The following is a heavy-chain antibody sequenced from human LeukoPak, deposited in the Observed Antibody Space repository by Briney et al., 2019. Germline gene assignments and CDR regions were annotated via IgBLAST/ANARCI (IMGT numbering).Heavy chain of an antibody. D-gene: IGHD2-15*01. CDR3: ARAPHSSAGDNFDY. Sequence: ASVTVSCKASGYTFTSFHMHWVRQAPGQGLEWMGIINPSGGGTSYPQKFQGRVTMIRDTSTSTVYMELSSLRSEDTAVYYCARAPHSSAGDNFDYWGQGTLVTVSS. J-gene: IGHJ4*02. CDR1: GYTFTSFH. CDR2: INPSGGGT. V-gene: IGHV1-46*01.